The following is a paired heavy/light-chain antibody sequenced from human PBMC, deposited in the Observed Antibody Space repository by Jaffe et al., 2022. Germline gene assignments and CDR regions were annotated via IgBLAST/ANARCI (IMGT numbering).Heavy chain of an antibody. V-gene: IGHV1-69*05. Sequence: QVQLVQSGAEVKKPGSSVKVSCKASGGTFSSYAISWVRQAPGQGLEWMGGIIPIFGTANYAQKFQGRVTITTDESTSTAYMELSSLRSEDTAVYYCARDADDQRGYSGYDNNYYYYMDVWGKGTTVTVSS. D-gene: IGHD5-12*01. CDR3: ARDADDQRGYSGYDNNYYYYMDV. CDR2: IIPIFGTA. CDR1: GGTFSSYA. J-gene: IGHJ6*03.
Light chain of an antibody. V-gene: IGKV1-5*03. CDR3: QQYNSYSPTT. CDR2: KAS. J-gene: IGKJ1*01. Sequence: DIQMTQSPSTLSASVGDRVTITCRASQSISSWLAWYQQKPGKAPKLLIYKASSLESGVPSRFSGSGSGTEFTLTISSLQPDDFATYYCQQYNSYSPTTFGQGTKVEIK. CDR1: QSISSW.